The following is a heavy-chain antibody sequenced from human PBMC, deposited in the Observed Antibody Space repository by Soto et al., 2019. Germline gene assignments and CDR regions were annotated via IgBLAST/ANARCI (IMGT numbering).Heavy chain of an antibody. CDR3: AKENGYSSSWFEFDY. CDR2: ISGSGGST. CDR1: GFTFSSYA. Sequence: EVQLLESGGGLVQPGGSLRLSCAASGFTFSSYAMSWVRQAPGKGLEWVSAISGSGGSTYYADSVKGRFTISRDNSKTPLYLQMTSLSAEDTAVYYCAKENGYSSSWFEFDYWGQGTLVTVSS. V-gene: IGHV3-23*01. J-gene: IGHJ4*02. D-gene: IGHD6-13*01.